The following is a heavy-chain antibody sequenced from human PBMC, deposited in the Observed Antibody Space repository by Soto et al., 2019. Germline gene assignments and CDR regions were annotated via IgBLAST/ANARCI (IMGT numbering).Heavy chain of an antibody. V-gene: IGHV4-34*01. CDR3: ARFDYGDYGGFEY. Sequence: QVQLQQWGAGLLKPSETLSLTCAVYGGSFSGYYWSWIRQPPGKGLEWIGEINHSGSTNYNPSLKSRVXXSXDXXKNQFSLKLSSVTAADTAVYYCARFDYGDYGGFEYWGQGTLVTVSS. D-gene: IGHD4-17*01. CDR2: INHSGST. CDR1: GGSFSGYY. J-gene: IGHJ4*02.